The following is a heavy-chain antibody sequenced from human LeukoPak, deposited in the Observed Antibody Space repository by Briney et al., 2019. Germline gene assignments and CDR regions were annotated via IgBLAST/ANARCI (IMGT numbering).Heavy chain of an antibody. V-gene: IGHV4-34*01. Sequence: PSESLTLSCAAYGVSFSSYYWNWIRQPPGKGLEWIGEINHSGSTNYNPSLKSRVTISEDTSKNQFSLKLSSVTAADTAVYYCARGGWLEDAFDIWGQGTMVTVSS. D-gene: IGHD6-19*01. CDR2: INHSGST. J-gene: IGHJ3*02. CDR3: ARGGWLEDAFDI. CDR1: GVSFSSYY.